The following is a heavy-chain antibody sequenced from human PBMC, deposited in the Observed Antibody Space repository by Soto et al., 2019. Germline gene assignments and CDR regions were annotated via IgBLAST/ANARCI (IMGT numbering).Heavy chain of an antibody. CDR2: IWYDGSNK. CDR1: GFTFSSYG. Sequence: GGSLRLSCAASGFTFSSYGMHWVRQAPGKGLEWVAVIWYDGSNKYYADSVKGRFTISRDNSKNTLYLQMNSLRAEDTAVYYCASCYGGNPGDAFDIWGQGTMVTVSS. CDR3: ASCYGGNPGDAFDI. D-gene: IGHD4-17*01. J-gene: IGHJ3*02. V-gene: IGHV3-33*01.